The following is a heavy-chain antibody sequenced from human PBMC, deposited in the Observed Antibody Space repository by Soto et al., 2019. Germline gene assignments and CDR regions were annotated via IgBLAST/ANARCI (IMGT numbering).Heavy chain of an antibody. Sequence: QVQLVQSGAEVKKPGSSVKVSCKASGGTFSSYTISWVRQAPGQGLEWMGRIIPILGIANYAQKFQGRVTITADKSTSTASRERSSLRSEDTAVDYCARDRTAVAGTEHYYYGMDGWGQGTTVTVSS. CDR2: IIPILGIA. D-gene: IGHD6-19*01. J-gene: IGHJ6*02. CDR1: GGTFSSYT. CDR3: ARDRTAVAGTEHYYYGMDG. V-gene: IGHV1-69*08.